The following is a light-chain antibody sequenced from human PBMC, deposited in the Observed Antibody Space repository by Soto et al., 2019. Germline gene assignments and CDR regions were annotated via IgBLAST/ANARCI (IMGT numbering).Light chain of an antibody. J-gene: IGKJ4*01. CDR2: DAS. CDR3: QHRSSWPLT. CDR1: QSVSSY. Sequence: EIVLTQSPATLSLSPAERATLSCRASQSVSSYLAWYQQKPGQAPRLLIYDASNRATGIPARFSGSGSGTDFTLTISSLEPEDFAVYYCQHRSSWPLTVGGGTKVEIK. V-gene: IGKV3-11*01.